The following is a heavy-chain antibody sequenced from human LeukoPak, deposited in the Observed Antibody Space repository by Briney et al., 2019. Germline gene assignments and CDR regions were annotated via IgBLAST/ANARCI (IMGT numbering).Heavy chain of an antibody. J-gene: IGHJ5*02. Sequence: SETLSLTCTVSGGSISSYYWSWIQQPPGKGLEWIGYIYYSGSTNYNPSLKSRVTISVDTSKHQFSLKLSSVTAADTALYYCARGTHIVVVPAAILFDPWGQGTLVTVSS. CDR2: IYYSGST. CDR1: GGSISSYY. V-gene: IGHV4-59*01. D-gene: IGHD2-2*01. CDR3: ARGTHIVVVPAAILFDP.